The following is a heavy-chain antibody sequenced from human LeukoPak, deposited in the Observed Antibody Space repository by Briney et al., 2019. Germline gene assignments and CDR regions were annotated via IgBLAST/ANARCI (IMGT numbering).Heavy chain of an antibody. Sequence: GGSLRLSCAASGFTFGNYGMHWVRQAPGKGLDWVAFIRYDGSVKYYADSVKGRFTISRDNSKNPLYLQMNSLRAEDTAVYYCAREDYYGSGSPIDYWGQGTLVTVSS. CDR2: IRYDGSVK. D-gene: IGHD3-10*01. CDR1: GFTFGNYG. V-gene: IGHV3-30*02. CDR3: AREDYYGSGSPIDY. J-gene: IGHJ4*02.